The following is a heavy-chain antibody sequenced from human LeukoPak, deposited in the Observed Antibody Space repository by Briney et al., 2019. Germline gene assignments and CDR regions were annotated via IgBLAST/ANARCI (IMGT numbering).Heavy chain of an antibody. V-gene: IGHV4-38-2*02. J-gene: IGHJ3*02. Sequence: PSETLSLTCTVSGYSISSGYYWGWIRQPPGKGLEWIGSIYHSGSTNYNPSLKSRVTISVDTSKNQFSLKLSSVTAADTAVYYCARREGRITIFGAVWDAFDIWGQGTMVTVSS. CDR1: GYSISSGYY. D-gene: IGHD3-3*01. CDR2: IYHSGST. CDR3: ARREGRITIFGAVWDAFDI.